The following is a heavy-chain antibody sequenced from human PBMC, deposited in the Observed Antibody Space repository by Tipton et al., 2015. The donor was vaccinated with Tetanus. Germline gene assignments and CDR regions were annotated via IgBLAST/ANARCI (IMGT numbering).Heavy chain of an antibody. CDR3: VRVICRLGSLPDF. D-gene: IGHD3/OR15-3a*01. J-gene: IGHJ4*02. Sequence: TLSLTCSVSGGSTSSYYWSWIRQPPGKGLEWIGDTSYTGSTTYNPSLQSRVTISVDTSKDQISLRLRSVTAADTAVYHCVRVICRLGSLPDFWGQGTLVSVSS. CDR1: GGSTSSYY. V-gene: IGHV4-59*01. CDR2: TSYTGST.